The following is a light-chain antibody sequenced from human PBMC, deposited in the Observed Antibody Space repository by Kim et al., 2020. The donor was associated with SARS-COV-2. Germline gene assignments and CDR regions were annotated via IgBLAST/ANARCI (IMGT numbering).Light chain of an antibody. CDR3: QSYDSSLSGYV. CDR1: NSNLGAGYD. J-gene: IGLJ1*01. Sequence: RVTTSCTGSNSNLGAGYDVHWYQQLPGTAPKVLVYDNNNRPSGVPDRFSGSKSGTSASLAITGLQAEDEADYYCQSYDSSLSGYVFGTGTKVTVL. CDR2: DNN. V-gene: IGLV1-40*01.